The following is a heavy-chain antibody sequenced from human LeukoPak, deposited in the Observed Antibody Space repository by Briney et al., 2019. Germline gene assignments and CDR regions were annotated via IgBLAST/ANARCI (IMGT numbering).Heavy chain of an antibody. V-gene: IGHV3-43D*03. D-gene: IGHD6-13*01. CDR2: ISWDGGST. Sequence: GGSLRLSCAASGFTFSSYGMHWVRQAPGKGLEWVSLISWDGGSTYYADSVKGRFTISRDNSKNSLYLQMNSLRAEDTALYYCAKGVSSSWYPFDYWGQGTLVTVSS. CDR1: GFTFSSYG. CDR3: AKGVSSSWYPFDY. J-gene: IGHJ4*02.